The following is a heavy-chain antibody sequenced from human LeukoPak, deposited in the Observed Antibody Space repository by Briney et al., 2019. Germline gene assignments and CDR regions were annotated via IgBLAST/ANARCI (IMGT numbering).Heavy chain of an antibody. CDR1: GGSISSYY. CDR2: IPYSGTT. Sequence: KTSETLSLTCGVSGGSISSYYWSWVRQPPGKGLEWLGYIPYSGTTNYNPSLRSRVTISVDTSKNQFSLRLSSVTAADTAIYYCARTLVNIGNYIFDSWGQGTLVTVSS. V-gene: IGHV4-59*01. CDR3: ARTLVNIGNYIFDS. J-gene: IGHJ4*02. D-gene: IGHD2/OR15-2a*01.